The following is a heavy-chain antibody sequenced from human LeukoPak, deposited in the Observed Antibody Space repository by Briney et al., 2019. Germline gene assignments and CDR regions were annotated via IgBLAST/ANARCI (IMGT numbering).Heavy chain of an antibody. CDR2: ISSDSSTI. J-gene: IGHJ4*02. V-gene: IGHV3-48*01. D-gene: IGHD5-18*01. Sequence: GGSLRLSCAASGFTFSSYGMNWVRQAPGKGLEWVSYISSDSSTIYYADSVKGRFTISRGNAKNSLYLQMNSLRAEDTAVYYCARGYSYGFDYWGQGTLVTVSS. CDR3: ARGYSYGFDY. CDR1: GFTFSSYG.